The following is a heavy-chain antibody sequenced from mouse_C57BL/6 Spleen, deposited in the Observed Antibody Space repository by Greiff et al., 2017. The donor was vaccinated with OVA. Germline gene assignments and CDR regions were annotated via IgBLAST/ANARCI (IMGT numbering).Heavy chain of an antibody. CDR1: GYTFTSYG. V-gene: IGHV1-81*01. D-gene: IGHD1-1*01. J-gene: IGHJ1*03. CDR3: ARALLLPYWYFDV. CDR2: IYPRSGNT. Sequence: QVQLQPSGAELARPGASVKLSCKASGYTFTSYGISWVKQRTGQGLEWIGEIYPRSGNTYYNEKFKGKATLTADKSSSTAYMELRSLTSEDSAVYFCARALLLPYWYFDVWGTGTTVTVSS.